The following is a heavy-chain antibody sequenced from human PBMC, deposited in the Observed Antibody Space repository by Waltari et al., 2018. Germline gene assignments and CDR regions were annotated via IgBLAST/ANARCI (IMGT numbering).Heavy chain of an antibody. CDR1: GGSISSSSYS. CDR2: IYYSGST. J-gene: IGHJ4*02. V-gene: IGHV4-39*01. CDR3: ARRAFGVVTFDY. D-gene: IGHD3-3*01. Sequence: QLQLQESGPGLVKPSETLSLTCTVSGGSISSSSYSWGWIRQPPGKGLEWIGSIYYSGSTYYNPSLKSRVTISVDTSKNQFSLKLSSVTAADTAVYYCARRAFGVVTFDYWGQGTLVTVSS.